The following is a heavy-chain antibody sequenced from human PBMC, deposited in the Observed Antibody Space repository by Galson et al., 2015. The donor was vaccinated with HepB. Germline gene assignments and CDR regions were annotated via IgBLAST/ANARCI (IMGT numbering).Heavy chain of an antibody. J-gene: IGHJ3*02. D-gene: IGHD2-2*01. Sequence: SCKASGYTFTGYYMHWVRQAPGQGLEWMGWINPNSGGTNYAQKFQGWVTMTRDTSISTAYMELSRLRSDDTAVYYCAREMPSYAFDIWGQGTMVTVSS. CDR3: AREMPSYAFDI. CDR2: INPNSGGT. CDR1: GYTFTGYY. V-gene: IGHV1-2*04.